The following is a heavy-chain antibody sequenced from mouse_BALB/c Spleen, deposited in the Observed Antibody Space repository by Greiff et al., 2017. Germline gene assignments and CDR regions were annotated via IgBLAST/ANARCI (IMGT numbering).Heavy chain of an antibody. CDR1: GYTFTSYW. J-gene: IGHJ4*01. Sequence: QVQLQQPGAELVRPGASVKLSCKASGYTFTSYWINWVKQRPGQGLEWIGNIYPSDSYTNYNQKFKDKATLTVDKSSSTAYMQLSSPTSEDSAVYYCTRSDGLLRRAMDYWVKEPQSPSPQ. D-gene: IGHD1-1*01. CDR3: TRSDGLLRRAMDY. CDR2: IYPSDSYT. V-gene: IGHV1-69*02.